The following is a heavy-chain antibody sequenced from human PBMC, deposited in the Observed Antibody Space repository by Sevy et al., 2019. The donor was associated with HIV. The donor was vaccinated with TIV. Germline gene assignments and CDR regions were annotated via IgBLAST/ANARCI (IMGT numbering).Heavy chain of an antibody. D-gene: IGHD6-19*01. Sequence: SETLSLTCTVSGGSISSYYWSWIRQPPGKGLEWIGYIYYTGSTNYNPSLKSRVTISVDTSKKQFSLMLSSVTAADPAVYYCARELISGRYYGMDVWGQGTTVTVSS. CDR3: ARELISGRYYGMDV. J-gene: IGHJ6*02. CDR2: IYYTGST. CDR1: GGSISSYY. V-gene: IGHV4-59*01.